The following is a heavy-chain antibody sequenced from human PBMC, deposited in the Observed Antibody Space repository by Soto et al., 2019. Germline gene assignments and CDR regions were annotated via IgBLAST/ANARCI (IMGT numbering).Heavy chain of an antibody. CDR2: MDPNSGNT. V-gene: IGHV1-8*01. J-gene: IGHJ4*02. CDR1: GYTFTNYD. Sequence: QVQLVQSGAEVKKPGASVKVSCKASGYTFTNYDINWVRQAPGQGLEWMGWMDPNSGNTDYAQKFQVRVTITRNTSISTAYLELSSLSSEDTAVYYCARGRGWRDYWGQGTLVTVSS. D-gene: IGHD6-19*01. CDR3: ARGRGWRDY.